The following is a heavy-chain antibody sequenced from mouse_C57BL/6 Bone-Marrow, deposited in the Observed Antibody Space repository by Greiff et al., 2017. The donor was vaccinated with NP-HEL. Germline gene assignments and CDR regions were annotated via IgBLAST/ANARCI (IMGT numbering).Heavy chain of an antibody. CDR1: GFTFSDYG. V-gene: IGHV5-17*01. CDR2: ISSGSSTI. D-gene: IGHD1-1*01. Sequence: EVMLVESGGGLVKPGGSLKLSCAASGFTFSDYGMHWVRQAPEKGLEWVAYISSGSSTIYYADTVKGRFTISRDNAKNTLFLQMTSLRSEDTAMYYCASLYYYGSTPYWGQGTLVTVSA. CDR3: ASLYYYGSTPY. J-gene: IGHJ3*01.